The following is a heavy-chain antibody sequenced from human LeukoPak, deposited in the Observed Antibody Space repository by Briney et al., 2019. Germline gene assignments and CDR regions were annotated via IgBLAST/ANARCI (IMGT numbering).Heavy chain of an antibody. CDR2: MHYSGNT. Sequence: SETLSLTCTVSGGSISSGDYYWSWIRQPPGKGLEWIGYMHYSGNTYYNPSLKSRITISVDTSNNQFSLKLSSVTAADTAVYYCARHISGLAWLDPWGQGVLVTVSS. CDR1: GGSISSGDYY. J-gene: IGHJ5*02. D-gene: IGHD3-10*01. CDR3: ARHISGLAWLDP. V-gene: IGHV4-30-4*08.